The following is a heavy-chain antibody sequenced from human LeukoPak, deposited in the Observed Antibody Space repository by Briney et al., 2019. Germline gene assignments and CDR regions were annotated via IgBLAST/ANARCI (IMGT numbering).Heavy chain of an antibody. Sequence: ASVKVSCKASGFTFTSSAVQWVRQARGQRLEWIGWIVVGSGSTNYAQKFQERVTITRDMSTSTAYMELSSLRSEDTAVYYCAGFGRYDSLASDYWGQGTLVTVSS. D-gene: IGHD3-22*01. CDR2: IVVGSGST. CDR1: GFTFTSSA. V-gene: IGHV1-58*01. J-gene: IGHJ4*02. CDR3: AGFGRYDSLASDY.